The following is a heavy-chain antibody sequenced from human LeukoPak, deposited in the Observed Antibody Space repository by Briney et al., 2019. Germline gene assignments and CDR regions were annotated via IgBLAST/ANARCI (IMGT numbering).Heavy chain of an antibody. D-gene: IGHD1-7*01. CDR1: GVSISIYY. Sequence: PSETLSLTCTVSGVSISIYYRSWIRQPPGKGLEWIGYIYNSGSTIYSPSLKSRATISADTSKNQFSLQLSSVTAADTAVYYCVRDRELNYWGQGTLVTVSS. CDR3: VRDRELNY. J-gene: IGHJ4*02. V-gene: IGHV4-59*01. CDR2: IYNSGST.